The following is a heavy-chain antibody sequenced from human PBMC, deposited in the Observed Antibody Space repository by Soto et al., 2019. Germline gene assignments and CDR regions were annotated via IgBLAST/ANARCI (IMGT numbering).Heavy chain of an antibody. J-gene: IGHJ6*03. CDR2: ISGSGGST. Sequence: GGSLRLSCAASGFTFSSYAMSWVRQAPGKGLEWVSAISGSGGSTYYADSVKGRFTISRDNSKNTLYLQMNSLRAEDTAVYYCAKAGPMQGDMAFVVVPAAFYMDVWGKGTTVTVSS. D-gene: IGHD2-2*01. CDR3: AKAGPMQGDMAFVVVPAAFYMDV. CDR1: GFTFSSYA. V-gene: IGHV3-23*01.